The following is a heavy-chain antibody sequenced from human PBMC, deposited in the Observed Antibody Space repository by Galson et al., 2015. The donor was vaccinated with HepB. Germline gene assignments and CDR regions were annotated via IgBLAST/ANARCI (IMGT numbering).Heavy chain of an antibody. CDR1: GFTFSSYA. Sequence: SLRLSCAASGFTFSSYAMSWVRQAPEKGLEWVSAISGSGGSTYYADSVKGRFTISRDNSKNTLYLQMNSLRAEDTAVYYCASSLHYYYYGMDVWGQGTTVTVSS. V-gene: IGHV3-23*01. J-gene: IGHJ6*02. CDR2: ISGSGGST. CDR3: ASSLHYYYYGMDV. D-gene: IGHD6-6*01.